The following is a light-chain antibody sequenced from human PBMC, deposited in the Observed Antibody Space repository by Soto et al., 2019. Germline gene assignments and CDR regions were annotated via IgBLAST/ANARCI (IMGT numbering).Light chain of an antibody. CDR1: QSISSW. Sequence: DIQMTQYHSTLSASVGDRVTITCRSSQSISSWLAWYQQKPGKAPKLLIYDASSLESGVPSRFSGSGSGTEFTLTICSLQPDDFATYYCQQYNSYSTFGQGAKVDIK. CDR2: DAS. V-gene: IGKV1-5*01. J-gene: IGKJ1*01. CDR3: QQYNSYST.